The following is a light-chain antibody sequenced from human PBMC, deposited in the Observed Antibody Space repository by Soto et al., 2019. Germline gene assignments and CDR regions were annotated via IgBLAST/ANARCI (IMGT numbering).Light chain of an antibody. V-gene: IGLV2-23*02. J-gene: IGLJ3*02. CDR3: CSHASSGTFEWV. CDR1: SSDVGTYIL. Sequence: SVLTQPASVSGSPGQSITISCTGTSSDVGTYILVSWYQQHPGKAPNLIIYEVNKRPSGVSNRFSGSKSGNTASLTISGLQAEDEADYYCCSHASSGTFEWVFGGGTKLTVL. CDR2: EVN.